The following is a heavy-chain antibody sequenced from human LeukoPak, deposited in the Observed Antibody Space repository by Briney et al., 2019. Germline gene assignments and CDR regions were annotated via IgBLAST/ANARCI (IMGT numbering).Heavy chain of an antibody. V-gene: IGHV3-48*03. J-gene: IGHJ5*02. Sequence: QPGGSLRLSCAASGFIFSSYEMNWVRQAPGKGLEWVSYISSSGSTIYYADSVKGRFTISRDNAKNSLYLQMNSLRAEDTAVYYCAGIDIVVVPSGNWFDPWGQGTLVTVSS. CDR1: GFIFSSYE. CDR3: AGIDIVVVPSGNWFDP. CDR2: ISSSGSTI. D-gene: IGHD2-2*01.